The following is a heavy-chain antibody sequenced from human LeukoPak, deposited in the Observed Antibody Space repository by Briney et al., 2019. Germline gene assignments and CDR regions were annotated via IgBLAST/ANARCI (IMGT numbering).Heavy chain of an antibody. CDR1: GFNFDDYA. D-gene: IGHD5-18*01. CDR3: ARGLSGVTGYTYGRGIDY. CDR2: ISWNSGSI. V-gene: IGHV3-9*01. J-gene: IGHJ4*02. Sequence: GGSLRLSCAASGFNFDDYAMHWVRQPPGKGLEWVSGISWNSGSIAYADSVKGRFTISRDNAKTSLYLQMNSLRAEDTAVYYCARGLSGVTGYTYGRGIDYWGQGTLVTVSS.